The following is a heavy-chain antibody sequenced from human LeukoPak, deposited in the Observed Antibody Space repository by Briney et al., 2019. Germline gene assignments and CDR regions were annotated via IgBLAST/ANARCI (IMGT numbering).Heavy chain of an antibody. CDR1: GYTFTSYY. CDR3: ARGGLRDFWSAGLYYYYGMDV. Sequence: ASVKVSGKASGYTFTSYYMHWVRQAPGRGLEWMGIINPSGGSTSYAQKFQGRVTMTRDTSTSTVYMELSSLRSEDTAVYYCARGGLRDFWSAGLYYYYGMDVWGQGTTVTVSS. V-gene: IGHV1-46*01. CDR2: INPSGGST. J-gene: IGHJ6*02. D-gene: IGHD3-3*01.